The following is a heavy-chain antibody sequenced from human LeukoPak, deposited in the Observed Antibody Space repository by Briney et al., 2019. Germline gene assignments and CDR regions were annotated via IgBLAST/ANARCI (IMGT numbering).Heavy chain of an antibody. V-gene: IGHV3-30*04. CDR1: GFTFSSYA. J-gene: IGHJ4*02. CDR3: ARDRSGDVDY. CDR2: ISYDGSNK. D-gene: IGHD3-10*01. Sequence: GGSLRLSCAASGFTFSSYAMHWVRQAPGKGLEWVAVISYDGSNKYYADSVKGRFTISRDNSKSTLYLQMNSLRAEDTAVYYCARDRSGDVDYWGQGTLVTVSS.